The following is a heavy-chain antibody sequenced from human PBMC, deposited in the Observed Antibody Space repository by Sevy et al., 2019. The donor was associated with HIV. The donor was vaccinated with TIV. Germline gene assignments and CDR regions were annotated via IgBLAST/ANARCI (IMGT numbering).Heavy chain of an antibody. CDR3: RVGVAAAKAKNYYYYGMDV. D-gene: IGHD6-13*01. CDR1: GYTFTGYY. CDR2: INPNSGGT. Sequence: ASVKVSCKASGYTFTGYYMHWVRQAPGQGLEWMGWINPNSGGTNYAQKFQGRVTMTRDTSISTAYMELSRLRSDDTAVYYCRVGVAAAKAKNYYYYGMDVWGQGTTVTVSS. V-gene: IGHV1-2*02. J-gene: IGHJ6*02.